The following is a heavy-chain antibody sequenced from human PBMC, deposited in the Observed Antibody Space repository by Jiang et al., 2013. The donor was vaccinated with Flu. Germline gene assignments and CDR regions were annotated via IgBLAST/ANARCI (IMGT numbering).Heavy chain of an antibody. J-gene: IGHJ5*02. CDR2: IIPIFGTA. D-gene: IGHD3-16*01. V-gene: IGHV1-69*01. CDR3: ARDLVGGHGPYNWFDP. CDR1: GGTFSSYA. Sequence: SGAEVKKPGSSVKVSCKASGGTFSSYAISWVRQAPGQGLEWMGGIIPIFGTANYAQKFQGRVTITADESTSTAYMELSSLRSEDTAVYYCARDLVGGHGPYNWFDPWGQGTLVTVSS.